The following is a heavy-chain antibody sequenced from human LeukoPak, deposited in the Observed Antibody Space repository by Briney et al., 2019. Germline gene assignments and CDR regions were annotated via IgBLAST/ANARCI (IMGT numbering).Heavy chain of an antibody. Sequence: SETLSLTCAVPGYSISSGYYWGWIRQPPGKGLAWIGGIYHSGSTYYNPSLKSRVTISVDTSKNQFSLKLSSVTAADTAVYYCARQGDYDFWSGYYHRYFDYWGQGTLVTVSS. D-gene: IGHD3-3*01. CDR3: ARQGDYDFWSGYYHRYFDY. CDR1: GYSISSGYY. CDR2: IYHSGST. V-gene: IGHV4-38-2*01. J-gene: IGHJ4*02.